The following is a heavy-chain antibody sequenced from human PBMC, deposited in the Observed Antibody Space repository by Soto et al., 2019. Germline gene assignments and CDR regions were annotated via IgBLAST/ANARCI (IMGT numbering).Heavy chain of an antibody. V-gene: IGHV4-34*01. CDR3: ARFIAAAGTEPKNWFDP. D-gene: IGHD6-13*01. Sequence: PSETLSLTCAVYGGSFSGYYWSWIRQPPGKGLEWIGEINHSGSTNYNPSLKSRVTISVDTSKNQFSLKLSSVTAADTAVYYYARFIAAAGTEPKNWFDPWGQGTLVTVSS. CDR2: INHSGST. J-gene: IGHJ5*02. CDR1: GGSFSGYY.